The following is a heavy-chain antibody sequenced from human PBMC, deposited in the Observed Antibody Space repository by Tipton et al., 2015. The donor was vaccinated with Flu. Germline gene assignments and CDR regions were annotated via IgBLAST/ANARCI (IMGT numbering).Heavy chain of an antibody. J-gene: IGHJ4*02. CDR3: ARRVYDFWSGPPLDY. D-gene: IGHD3-3*01. CDR2: INHSGST. Sequence: TLSLTCAVYGGSFSGYYWSWIRQPPGKGLEWIGEINHSGSTNYNPSLKSRVTISVGTSKNQFSLKLSSVTAADTAVYYCARRVYDFWSGPPLDYWGQGTLVTVSS. V-gene: IGHV4-34*01. CDR1: GGSFSGYY.